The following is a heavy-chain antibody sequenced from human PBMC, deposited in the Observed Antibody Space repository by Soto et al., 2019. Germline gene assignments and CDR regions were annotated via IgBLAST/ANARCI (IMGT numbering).Heavy chain of an antibody. CDR1: GGSINNNDYY. Sequence: QPQESGPGLVKPSQTLSLTCSVSGGSINNNDYYWSWIRQTPGKGLEWIGYVYYSGSSDYTPSLKSRLSMSIDKSKNQFHLKLNSVTAADTATYFCARMSYFYDKWYFDIWGRGTLVTVSS. CDR3: ARMSYFYDKWYFDI. D-gene: IGHD3-22*01. V-gene: IGHV4-30-4*01. CDR2: VYYSGSS. J-gene: IGHJ2*01.